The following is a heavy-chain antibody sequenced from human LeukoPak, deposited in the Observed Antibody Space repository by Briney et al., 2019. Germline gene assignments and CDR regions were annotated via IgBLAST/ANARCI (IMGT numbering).Heavy chain of an antibody. V-gene: IGHV4-30-4*01. Sequence: PSQTLSLTCTVSGGSISSGDYYWSWIRQPPGKGLEWIGYIYYSGSTYYNPSLKSRVTISVDTSKNQFSLKLSSVTAADTAVYYCARVRGVYYDFWSGYYIDYWGQGTLVTVSS. CDR2: IYYSGST. D-gene: IGHD3-3*01. CDR3: ARVRGVYYDFWSGYYIDY. J-gene: IGHJ4*02. CDR1: GGSISSGDYY.